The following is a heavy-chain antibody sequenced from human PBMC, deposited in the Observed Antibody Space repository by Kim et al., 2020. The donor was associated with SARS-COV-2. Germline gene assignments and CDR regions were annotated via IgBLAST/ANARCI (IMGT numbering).Heavy chain of an antibody. V-gene: IGHV1-69*13. J-gene: IGHJ6*02. D-gene: IGHD2-2*01. CDR2: IIPIFGTA. CDR1: GGTFNTYA. Sequence: SVKVSCKASGGTFNTYAISWVRQAPGQGLEWMGGIIPIFGTASYAQKFQGRVTITAHESTTTAYMELSSLRSEDTAVYYCAREGSSSLSVDYFYGMDVWGQGSTVTVSS. CDR3: AREGSSSLSVDYFYGMDV.